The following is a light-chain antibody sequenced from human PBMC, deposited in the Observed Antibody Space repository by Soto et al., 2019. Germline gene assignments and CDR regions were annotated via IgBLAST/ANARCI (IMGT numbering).Light chain of an antibody. J-gene: IGKJ1*01. CDR1: QSVSSNY. Sequence: ASTPSPGTLSLSPRERHPLSCRSSQSVSSNYLAWYQQKPGQAPRLLIYGASTRATGIPDRFSGSGSGTDFTLTIRGREFGDSAGYYCQQYGSAPTWTFGEGTKVDTK. V-gene: IGKV3-20*01. CDR3: QQYGSAPTWT. CDR2: GAS.